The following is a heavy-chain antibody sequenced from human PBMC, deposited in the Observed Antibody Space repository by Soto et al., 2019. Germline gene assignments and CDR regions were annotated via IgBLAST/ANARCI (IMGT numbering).Heavy chain of an antibody. CDR1: GGSISSYY. J-gene: IGHJ5*02. D-gene: IGHD2-15*01. CDR3: ARDRRYCSGGSCYPNWFDP. CDR2: IYYSGST. Sequence: PSETLSLTCTVSGGSISSYYWSWIRQPPGKGLEWIGYIYYSGSTNYNPSLKSRVTISVDTSKNQFSLKLSSVTAADTAVYYCARDRRYCSGGSCYPNWFDPWGQGTLVTAPQ. V-gene: IGHV4-59*01.